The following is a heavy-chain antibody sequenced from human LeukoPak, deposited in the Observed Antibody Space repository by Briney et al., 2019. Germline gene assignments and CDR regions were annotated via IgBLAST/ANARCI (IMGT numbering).Heavy chain of an antibody. V-gene: IGHV4-30-4*01. CDR1: GASISSGDDY. J-gene: IGHJ4*02. CDR3: ARYSSSSGAFDY. D-gene: IGHD6-6*01. CDR2: IYYSGTT. Sequence: SQTLSLTCTVSGASISSGDDYWSWIRQPPGKGLAWIVYIYYSGTTYYNPSLKSRVTISVDTSKNQFSLKVSSVTAADTAVYYCARYSSSSGAFDYWGQGTLVTVSS.